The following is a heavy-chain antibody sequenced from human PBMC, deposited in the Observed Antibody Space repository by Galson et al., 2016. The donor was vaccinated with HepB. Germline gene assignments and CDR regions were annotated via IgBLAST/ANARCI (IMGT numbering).Heavy chain of an antibody. CDR3: ARHGDKYDFWSDYYPNYGDY. Sequence: SVKVSCKASGYTFTGYVIQWVRQAPGQGLEWMGSINPNNGGTNSAQKFQGRVTMTRDKSISTAYLQWTSLTASDTAMYYCARHGDKYDFWSDYYPNYGDYWGQGTLVTVSS. CDR2: INPNNGGT. J-gene: IGHJ4*02. V-gene: IGHV1-2*02. D-gene: IGHD3-3*01. CDR1: GYTFTGYV.